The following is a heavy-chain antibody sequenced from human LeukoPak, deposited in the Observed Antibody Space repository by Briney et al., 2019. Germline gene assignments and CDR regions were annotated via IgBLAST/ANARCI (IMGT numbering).Heavy chain of an antibody. Sequence: HPGGSLRLSCAASGFTFSSYAMHWVRQAPGKGLEWVAVISYDGSNKYYADSVKGRFTISRDNAKNSLYLQMNSLRAEDTALYCCVKDDGWFSWGQGTMVTVSS. D-gene: IGHD2-15*01. V-gene: IGHV3-30*04. CDR2: ISYDGSNK. J-gene: IGHJ3*01. CDR1: GFTFSSYA. CDR3: VKDDGWFS.